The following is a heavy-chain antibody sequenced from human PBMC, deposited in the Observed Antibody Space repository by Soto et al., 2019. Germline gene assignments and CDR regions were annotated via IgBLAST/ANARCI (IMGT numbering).Heavy chain of an antibody. J-gene: IGHJ4*02. CDR1: GFTFSDYY. Sequence: GGSLRLSCAASGFTFSDYYMTWIRQAPGKGLEWVSYISSSSSYTNDADSVKGRFTISRDNAKNSLFLQMNSLRPEDTALYYCAKDVKWGGMTTIHYFDSWGQGTQVTVSS. V-gene: IGHV3-11*05. CDR3: AKDVKWGGMTTIHYFDS. D-gene: IGHD2-21*02. CDR2: ISSSSSYT.